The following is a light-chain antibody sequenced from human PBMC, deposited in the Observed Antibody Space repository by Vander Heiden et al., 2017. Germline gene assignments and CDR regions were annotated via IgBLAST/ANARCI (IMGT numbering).Light chain of an antibody. CDR2: DAS. J-gene: IGKJ4*01. Sequence: EIVMTQSPDTLSLSPGERATLSCRASQSVGNTLAWYQQKPGQAPRLLIYDASTRATGIPASFSGSGSGTEFTLTISSLQSEDFALYYCQQYNNWPLTFGGGTKVEIK. CDR1: QSVGNT. CDR3: QQYNNWPLT. V-gene: IGKV3-15*01.